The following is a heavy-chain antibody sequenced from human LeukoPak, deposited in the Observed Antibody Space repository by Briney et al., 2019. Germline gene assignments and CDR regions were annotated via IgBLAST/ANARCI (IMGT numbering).Heavy chain of an antibody. CDR3: GGDLEFST. CDR1: GFTFSDSA. D-gene: IGHD3-3*02. CDR2: INFSGGNT. V-gene: IGHV3-23*01. Sequence: GGSLRLSCAASGFTFSDSAMNWVRRAPGKGLEWLSLINFSGGNTYYADSMKGRFTISRDNSKDTLYLQMNSLRAEDTAIYYCGGDLEFSTWGLGTNVTVSS. J-gene: IGHJ3*01.